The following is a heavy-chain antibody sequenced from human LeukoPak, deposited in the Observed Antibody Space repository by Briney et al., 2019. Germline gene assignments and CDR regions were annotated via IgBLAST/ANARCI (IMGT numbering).Heavy chain of an antibody. J-gene: IGHJ4*02. CDR1: GGSFSGYY. CDR2: INHSGST. V-gene: IGHV4-34*01. CDR3: ARLTRITMVRGVIRRKYYFDY. Sequence: PSETLSLTCAVYGGSFSGYYWSWIRQPPGKGLEWIGEINHSGSTNYNPSLKSRVTISVDTSKNQFSLKLSSVTAADTAVYYCARLTRITMVRGVIRRKYYFDYWGQGTLATVSS. D-gene: IGHD3-10*01.